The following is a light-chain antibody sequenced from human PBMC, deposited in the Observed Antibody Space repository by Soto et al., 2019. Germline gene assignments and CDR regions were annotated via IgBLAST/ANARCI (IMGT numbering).Light chain of an antibody. CDR3: QQRYNWPLT. Sequence: EIVMTQSPSTLSGSPVERCTRSCMASQSVSSYLAWYQQKPGQAPRLLIYDASNRATGIPARFSGSGSGTDFTLTISSLEPEDFAVYYCQQRYNWPLTFGGGTKVDI. CDR1: QSVSSY. V-gene: IGKV3-11*01. J-gene: IGKJ4*01. CDR2: DAS.